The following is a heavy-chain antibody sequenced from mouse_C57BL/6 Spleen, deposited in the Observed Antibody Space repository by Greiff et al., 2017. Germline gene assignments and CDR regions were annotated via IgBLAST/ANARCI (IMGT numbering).Heavy chain of an antibody. CDR1: GYTFTSYG. V-gene: IGHV1-81*01. Sequence: QVQLQQSGAELVKPGASVKLSCKASGYTFTSYGISWVKQRTGQGLEWIGEIYPRSGNTYYNEKFKGKATLTADKSSSTAYMELRSLTSEDSAVYFCARSGDGYYGGWGQGTLVTVSA. CDR2: IYPRSGNT. D-gene: IGHD2-3*01. J-gene: IGHJ3*01. CDR3: ARSGDGYYGG.